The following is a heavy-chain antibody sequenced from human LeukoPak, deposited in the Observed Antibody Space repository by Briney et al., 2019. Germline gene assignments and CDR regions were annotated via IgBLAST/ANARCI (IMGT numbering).Heavy chain of an antibody. CDR1: GFTFSNYW. V-gene: IGHV3-74*01. J-gene: IGHJ4*02. D-gene: IGHD3-16*01. CDR2: INSDGSST. Sequence: PGGSLRLSCAASGFTFSNYWIHWVRQAPGKGLVWVSRINSDGSSTSYADSVKGRFTISRDNAKNTLYLQMNSLRAEDTAVYYCARDLGVRGSQFLLIYWGQGALVTVPS. CDR3: ARDLGVRGSQFLLIY.